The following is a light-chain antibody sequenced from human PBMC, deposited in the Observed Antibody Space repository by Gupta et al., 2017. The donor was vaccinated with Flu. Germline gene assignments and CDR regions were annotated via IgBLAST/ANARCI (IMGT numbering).Light chain of an antibody. V-gene: IGKV1-9*01. CDR1: QGIGTY. Sequence: DIQLPQSPSFLSASIGDRVIITCRASQGIGTYLAWHQQKPGKAPSHLIYAASTLQSGVRSRFSGSGSLTEFTLTISNLHPEDFATYYCQQHNSFFGPGTKVEIK. CDR3: QQHNSF. CDR2: AAS. J-gene: IGKJ3*01.